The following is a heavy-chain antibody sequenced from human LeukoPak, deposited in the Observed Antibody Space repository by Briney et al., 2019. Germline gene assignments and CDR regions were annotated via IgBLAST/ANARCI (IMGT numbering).Heavy chain of an antibody. CDR2: IYYSGST. CDR3: ARVPGSHCTNGVCYTHLHPRYYMDV. Sequence: PSQTLSLTCTVSGGSISSGSYYWSWIRQPAGKGLEWIGYIYYSGSTNYNPSLKSRVTISVDTSKNQFSLKLSSVTAADTAVYYCARVPGSHCTNGVCYTHLHPRYYMDVWGKGTTVTVSS. D-gene: IGHD2-8*01. CDR1: GGSISSGSYY. J-gene: IGHJ6*03. V-gene: IGHV4-61*10.